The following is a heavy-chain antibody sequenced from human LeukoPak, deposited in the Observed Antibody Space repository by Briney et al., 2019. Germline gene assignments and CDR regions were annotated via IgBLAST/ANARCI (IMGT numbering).Heavy chain of an antibody. Sequence: SETLSLTCTVSGGSISSYYWSWIRQPAGKGLEWIGRIYTSGSTNYNPSLKSRVTMSADTSKNQFSLKLSSVTAADTAVYYCARLSPYLGSGSSAFPDDFWGQGTLVTVSS. J-gene: IGHJ4*02. CDR3: ARLSPYLGSGSSAFPDDF. CDR2: IYTSGST. D-gene: IGHD3-10*01. V-gene: IGHV4-4*07. CDR1: GGSISSYY.